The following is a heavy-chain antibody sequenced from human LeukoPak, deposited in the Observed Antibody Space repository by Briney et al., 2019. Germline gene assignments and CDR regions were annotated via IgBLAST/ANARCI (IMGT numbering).Heavy chain of an antibody. V-gene: IGHV1-8*01. J-gene: IGHJ5*02. D-gene: IGHD1-26*01. CDR3: ARTKRRIVGAVYNWFDP. Sequence: GASVKVSCKASGYTFTSYDINWVRQATGQGLEWMGWMNPNSGNTGYAQKFQGRVTITRNTSISTAYMELSSLRSEDTAVYYCARTKRRIVGAVYNWFDPWGQGTLVTVSS. CDR1: GYTFTSYD. CDR2: MNPNSGNT.